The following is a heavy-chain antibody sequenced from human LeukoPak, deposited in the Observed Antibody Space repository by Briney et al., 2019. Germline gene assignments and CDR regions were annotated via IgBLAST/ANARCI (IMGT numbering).Heavy chain of an antibody. V-gene: IGHV3-53*04. Sequence: GGSLRLSCAASGFTVSSNYMSWVRQAPGKGLEWVSVIYSGGSTYYADSVKGRFTIPRHNSKNTLYLQMNSLRAEDTAVYYCARDSSVAGTNEFDYWGQGTLVTVSS. CDR3: ARDSSVAGTNEFDY. J-gene: IGHJ4*02. CDR1: GFTVSSNY. CDR2: IYSGGST. D-gene: IGHD6-19*01.